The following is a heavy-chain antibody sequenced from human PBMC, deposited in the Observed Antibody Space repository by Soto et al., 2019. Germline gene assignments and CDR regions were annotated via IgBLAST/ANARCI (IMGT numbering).Heavy chain of an antibody. D-gene: IGHD3-22*01. CDR1: GFAFSTHA. J-gene: IGHJ4*02. CDR3: VRDDYPYYDDSSGYHFDY. Sequence: GGSLRLSCAASGFAFSTHAMKWVRQAPGKGLAWVSSITPSGDNTYYADSVKGRFTISRDNSKNTLSLQMNSLRVEDSAVYYCVRDDYPYYDDSSGYHFDYWGQGALVTVSS. CDR2: ITPSGDNT. V-gene: IGHV3-23*01.